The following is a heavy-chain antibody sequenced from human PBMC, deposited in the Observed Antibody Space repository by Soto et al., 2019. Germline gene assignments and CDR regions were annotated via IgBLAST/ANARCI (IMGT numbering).Heavy chain of an antibody. CDR2: ISSGSSDT. J-gene: IGHJ4*02. V-gene: IGHV3-21*01. CDR1: GFTFSRDS. Sequence: GGSLRLSCTGSGFTFSRDSMNWVRQVPGKGLEWVASISSGSSDTWYADSVKGRFIISRDNAQNSLFLQMNTLRPEDTAMYYCARVAYWGPGTQVTVSS. CDR3: ARVAY.